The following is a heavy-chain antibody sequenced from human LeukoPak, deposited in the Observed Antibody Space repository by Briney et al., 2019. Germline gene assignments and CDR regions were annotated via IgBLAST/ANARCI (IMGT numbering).Heavy chain of an antibody. V-gene: IGHV3-21*01. Sequence: GGSLRLSCAASGFTFSSYSMNWVRQAPGKGLEWVSSISSSSSYIYYADSVKGRFTISRDNAKNSLYLQMSSLRAEDTAVYYCARDDGGSSSWYPGRWFDPWGQGTLVTVSS. CDR1: GFTFSSYS. D-gene: IGHD6-13*01. CDR3: ARDDGGSSSWYPGRWFDP. CDR2: ISSSSSYI. J-gene: IGHJ5*02.